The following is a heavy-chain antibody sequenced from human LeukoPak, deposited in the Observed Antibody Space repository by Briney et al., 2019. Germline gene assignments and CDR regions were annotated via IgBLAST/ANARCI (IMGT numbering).Heavy chain of an antibody. CDR3: ARATSMGAFDI. V-gene: IGHV4-30-4*01. CDR1: GGSISSYY. Sequence: SETLSLTCTVSGGSISSYYWSWIRQPPGKGLEWIGYIYYSGSTYYNPSLKSRVTISVDTSKNQFSLKLSSVTAADTAVYYCARATSMGAFDIWGQGTMVTVSS. CDR2: IYYSGST. J-gene: IGHJ3*02. D-gene: IGHD3-16*01.